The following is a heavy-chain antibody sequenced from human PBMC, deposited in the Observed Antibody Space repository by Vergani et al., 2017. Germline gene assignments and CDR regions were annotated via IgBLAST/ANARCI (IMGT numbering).Heavy chain of an antibody. CDR3: ARPRLKSIAALHDAFDI. J-gene: IGHJ3*02. D-gene: IGHD6-6*01. V-gene: IGHV4-34*01. CDR2: INHSGST. Sequence: QVQLQQWGAGLLKPSETLSLTCAVYGGSFSGYYWSWIRQPPGKGLEWIGEINHSGSTNYNPSLKSLVTISVDTSKNQFSLKLSSVTAADTAVYYCARPRLKSIAALHDAFDIWGQGTMVTVSS. CDR1: GGSFSGYY.